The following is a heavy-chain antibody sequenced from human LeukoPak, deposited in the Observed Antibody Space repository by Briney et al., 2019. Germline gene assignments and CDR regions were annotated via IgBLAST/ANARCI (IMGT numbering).Heavy chain of an antibody. V-gene: IGHV1-18*01. CDR1: GYTFTSYG. CDR2: ISAYNGNT. D-gene: IGHD3-3*01. J-gene: IGHJ6*03. CDR3: ARRSGDYDFWSGYNCYYMDV. Sequence: GASVKVSCKASGYTFTSYGISWVRQAPGQGLEWMGWISAYNGNTNYAQKLQGRVTMTTDTSTSTAYMELRSLRSDDTAVYYCARRSGDYDFWSGYNCYYMDVWGKGTTVTVSS.